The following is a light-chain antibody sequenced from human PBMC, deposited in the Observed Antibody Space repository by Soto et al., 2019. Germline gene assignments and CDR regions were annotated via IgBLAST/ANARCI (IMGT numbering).Light chain of an antibody. CDR1: QSVDSTY. Sequence: PWERATLSCRASQSVDSTYLTWYQQKPGQAPRLLIYGASGRATGIPDRFSGSGSGTDFTLTISRLEPEDFAVYFCQYYDSFRTFGQGTKLDIK. CDR2: GAS. J-gene: IGKJ1*01. CDR3: QYYDSFRT. V-gene: IGKV3-20*01.